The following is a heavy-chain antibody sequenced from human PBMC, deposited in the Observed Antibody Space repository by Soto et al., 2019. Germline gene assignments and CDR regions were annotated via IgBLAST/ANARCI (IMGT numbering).Heavy chain of an antibody. D-gene: IGHD1-26*01. CDR1: GDSFTRYW. J-gene: IGHJ5*02. Sequence: PGESLKISCQVSGDSFTRYWIAWVRQMPGNGLEWMGTIYPGDSDTRYGPSFQGQVTISADKSTSTVYLQWSTLKASDTAMFYCATRWGNCFDPWGQGTQVTVSS. V-gene: IGHV5-51*01. CDR3: ATRWGNCFDP. CDR2: IYPGDSDT.